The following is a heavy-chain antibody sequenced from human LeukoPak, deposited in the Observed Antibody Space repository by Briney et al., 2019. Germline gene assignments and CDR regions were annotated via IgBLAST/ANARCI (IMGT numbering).Heavy chain of an antibody. V-gene: IGHV1-69*04. Sequence: ASVKVSCKASGYTFTSYAMNWVRQAPGQGLEWMGRIIPILGIANYAQKFQGRVTITADKSTSTAYMELSSLRSEDTAVYYCASAKSPGSGWYDFDYWGQGTLVTVSS. CDR2: IIPILGIA. CDR1: GYTFTSYA. J-gene: IGHJ4*02. CDR3: ASAKSPGSGWYDFDY. D-gene: IGHD6-19*01.